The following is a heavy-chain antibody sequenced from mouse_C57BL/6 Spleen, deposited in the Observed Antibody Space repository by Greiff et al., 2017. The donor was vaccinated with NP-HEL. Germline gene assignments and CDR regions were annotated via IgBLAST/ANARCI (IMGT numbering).Heavy chain of an antibody. D-gene: IGHD1-1*01. Sequence: QVQLQQSGAELARPGASVKLSCKASGYTFTSYGISWVKQRTGQGLEWIGEIYPRSGNTYYNEKFKGKATLTADKSFSTAYMELRSLTSEDSAVYFCARGDYYGSSPYWYFDVWGTGTTVTVSS. CDR3: ARGDYYGSSPYWYFDV. V-gene: IGHV1-81*01. CDR1: GYTFTSYG. CDR2: IYPRSGNT. J-gene: IGHJ1*03.